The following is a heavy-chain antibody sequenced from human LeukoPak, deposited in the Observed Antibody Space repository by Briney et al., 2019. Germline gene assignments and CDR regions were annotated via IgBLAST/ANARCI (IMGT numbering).Heavy chain of an antibody. V-gene: IGHV1-69*13. CDR3: ARGGAAADPANWFDP. J-gene: IGHJ5*02. CDR2: IIPIFGTA. Sequence: ASVKVSCKASGGTFSSYAISWVRQAPGQGLEWMGGIIPIFGTANYAQKFQGRVTITADESTSTAYMELSSLRSEDTAVYYCARGGAAADPANWFDPWGQGTLVTVSS. D-gene: IGHD6-13*01. CDR1: GGTFSSYA.